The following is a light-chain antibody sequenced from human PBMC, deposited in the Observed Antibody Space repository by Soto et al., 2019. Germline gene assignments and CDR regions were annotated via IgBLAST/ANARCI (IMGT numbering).Light chain of an antibody. CDR2: DAS. CDR1: QSISSW. J-gene: IGKJ4*01. Sequence: DIQFTHSPSTLSASVGDIVTITCRASQSISSWLACYQQKLGRAPRLLIYDASSLESGVPSRFSGSGYGTELTLTISSLQPDDFATYYCQQYNTYSSLTFGGGTKVDI. V-gene: IGKV1-5*01. CDR3: QQYNTYSSLT.